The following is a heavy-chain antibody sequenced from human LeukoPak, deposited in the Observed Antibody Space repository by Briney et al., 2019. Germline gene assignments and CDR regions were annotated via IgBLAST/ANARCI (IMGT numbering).Heavy chain of an antibody. CDR3: ARAVVTTRGYYYYYMDV. J-gene: IGHJ6*03. CDR1: GYTFTSYD. D-gene: IGHD4-17*01. V-gene: IGHV1-8*01. Sequence: RASVKVSCKASGYTFTSYDINWVRQATGQGLEWMGWMNPNSGNTGYAQKFQGRVTMTRNTSISTAYMELSSLRSEDTAVYYCARAVVTTRGYYYYYMDVWGKGTTVTISS. CDR2: MNPNSGNT.